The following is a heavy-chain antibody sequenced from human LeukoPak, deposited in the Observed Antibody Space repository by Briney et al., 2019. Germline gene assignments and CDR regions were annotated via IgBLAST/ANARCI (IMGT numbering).Heavy chain of an antibody. V-gene: IGHV3-9*01. Sequence: GGSLRLSCAASGFTFDDYAMHWVRQAPGKGLEWVSGISWNSGSIGYADSVKGRFTISRDNAKNSLYLQMNSLRAEDTALYYCAKDLGIRPPYYGMDVWGQGTTVTVSS. D-gene: IGHD7-27*01. CDR1: GFTFDDYA. CDR3: AKDLGIRPPYYGMDV. J-gene: IGHJ6*02. CDR2: ISWNSGSI.